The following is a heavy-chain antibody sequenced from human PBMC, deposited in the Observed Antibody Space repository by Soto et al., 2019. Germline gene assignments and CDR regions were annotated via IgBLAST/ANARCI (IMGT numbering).Heavy chain of an antibody. Sequence: PLETLSLTCTVSGGSISSSSYYWGWIRQPPGKGLEWIGSIYYSGSTYYNPSLKSRVTISVDTSKNQFSLKLSSVTAADTAVYYCASGAFGPSGSPYYYDSSGYYIFDYWGQGTLVTVSS. D-gene: IGHD3-22*01. CDR2: IYYSGST. CDR1: GGSISSSSYY. V-gene: IGHV4-39*01. J-gene: IGHJ4*02. CDR3: ASGAFGPSGSPYYYDSSGYYIFDY.